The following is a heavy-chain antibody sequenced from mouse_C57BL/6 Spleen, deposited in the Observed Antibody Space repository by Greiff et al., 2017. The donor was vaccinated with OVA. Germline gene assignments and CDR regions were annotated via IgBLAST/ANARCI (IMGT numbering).Heavy chain of an antibody. V-gene: IGHV3-6*01. CDR3: ARNWDGYWYFDV. D-gene: IGHD4-1*01. CDR1: GYSITSGYY. J-gene: IGHJ1*03. Sequence: EVKLQESGPGLVKPSQSLSLTCSVTGYSITSGYYWNWIRQFPGNKLEWMGYISYDGSNNYNPSLKNRISITRDTSKNQFFLKLNSVTTEDTATYYCARNWDGYWYFDVWGTGTTVTVSS. CDR2: ISYDGSN.